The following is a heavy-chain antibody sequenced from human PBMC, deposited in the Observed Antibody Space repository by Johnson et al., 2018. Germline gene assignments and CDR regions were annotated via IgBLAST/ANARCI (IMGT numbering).Heavy chain of an antibody. CDR3: VRQSYLDRLVDAFDI. CDR1: GYTFTKNY. Sequence: QVQLVESGAEVRRPGASVKVSCKAFGYTFTKNYLHWVRQAPGQGLEWLGIINPSGGITTYAQKFQGRFTMTRDTSTSTVYMDLSSLRSDDTAGYYFVRQSYLDRLVDAFDIWGQGTMVTVS. CDR2: INPSGGIT. V-gene: IGHV1-46*01. J-gene: IGHJ3*02. D-gene: IGHD3-22*01.